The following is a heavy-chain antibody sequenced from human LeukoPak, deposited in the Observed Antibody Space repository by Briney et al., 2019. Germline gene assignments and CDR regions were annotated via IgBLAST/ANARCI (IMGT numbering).Heavy chain of an antibody. J-gene: IGHJ4*02. D-gene: IGHD3-3*01. CDR1: GFTVSSIY. CDR2: IYSDGNT. V-gene: IGHV3-53*05. CDR3: ARARVSYDFWSGYYDY. Sequence: GGSLRLSCAVSGFTVSSIYMSWVRQAPGKGLEWVSFIYSDGNTYYGDSVKGRFTISRDNSKNTLYLQMNSLRAEDTAVYYCARARVSYDFWSGYYDYWGQGTLVTVSS.